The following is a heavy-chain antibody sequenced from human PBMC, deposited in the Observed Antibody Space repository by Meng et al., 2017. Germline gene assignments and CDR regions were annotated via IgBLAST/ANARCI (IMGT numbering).Heavy chain of an antibody. CDR1: GGTFSSYA. D-gene: IGHD2-2*01. J-gene: IGHJ3*02. Sequence: SVKVSCKASGGTFSSYAISWVRQAPGQGLEWMGGIIPIFGTANYAQKFQGRVTITADKSTSTAYMELSSLRSEDTAVYYCARDLGLGYCSSTSCFEAFDIWGQGTMVTVSS. CDR2: IIPIFGTA. CDR3: ARDLGLGYCSSTSCFEAFDI. V-gene: IGHV1-69*06.